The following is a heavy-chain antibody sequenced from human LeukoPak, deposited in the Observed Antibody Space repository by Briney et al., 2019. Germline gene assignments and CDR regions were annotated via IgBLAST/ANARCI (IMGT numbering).Heavy chain of an antibody. J-gene: IGHJ6*02. CDR1: GGLIRRYY. CDR3: ARAIAAAGMDV. CDR2: IYYSGST. Sequence: SSETLSLTCTVSGGLIRRYYWSWTRQPPGKALEWIGYIYYSGSTNYIPYVTSRVTISVDTSKNQFSLKLSSVTAADTAVYYCARAIAAAGMDVWGQGTTVTVSS. D-gene: IGHD6-13*01. V-gene: IGHV4-59*01.